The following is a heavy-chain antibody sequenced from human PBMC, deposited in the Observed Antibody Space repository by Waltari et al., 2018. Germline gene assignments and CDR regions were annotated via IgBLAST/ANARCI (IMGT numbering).Heavy chain of an antibody. CDR1: GSTFGSYW. Sequence: EVQRGESGGGWVQLGGSWSLSGAASGSTFGSYWMSGFRQAPGKGLEWVANIKQDGSEKYYVDSVKGRFTISRDNAKNSLYLQMNSLRAEDTAVYYCARALPLAAAFDYWGQGTLVTVSS. CDR3: ARALPLAAAFDY. J-gene: IGHJ4*02. V-gene: IGHV3-7*01. D-gene: IGHD6-13*01. CDR2: IKQDGSEK.